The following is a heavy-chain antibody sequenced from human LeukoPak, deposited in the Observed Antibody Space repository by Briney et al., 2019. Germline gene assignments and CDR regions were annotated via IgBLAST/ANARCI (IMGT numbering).Heavy chain of an antibody. D-gene: IGHD6-13*01. J-gene: IGHJ4*02. CDR2: ISSSSSYI. CDR1: GFTFSSYS. V-gene: IGHV3-21*01. CDR3: AGGIAAAGYIDY. Sequence: PGGSLRLSCAASGFTFSSYSMNWVRQAPGKGLEWVSSISSSSSYIYYADSVKGRFTNSRDNAKNSLYLQMNSLRAEDTAVYYCAGGIAAAGYIDYWGQGTLVTVSS.